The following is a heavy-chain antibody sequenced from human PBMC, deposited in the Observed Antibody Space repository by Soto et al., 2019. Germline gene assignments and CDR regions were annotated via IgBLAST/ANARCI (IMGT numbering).Heavy chain of an antibody. V-gene: IGHV3-30-3*01. Sequence: GGSLRLSCAASGFTFSSYAMHWVRQAPGKGLEWVAVISYDGSNKYYADSVKGRFTISRDNSKNTLYLQMNSLRAEDTAVYYCANIRVRGAAGFDYWGQGTLVTVSS. CDR1: GFTFSSYA. D-gene: IGHD3-10*01. J-gene: IGHJ4*02. CDR2: ISYDGSNK. CDR3: ANIRVRGAAGFDY.